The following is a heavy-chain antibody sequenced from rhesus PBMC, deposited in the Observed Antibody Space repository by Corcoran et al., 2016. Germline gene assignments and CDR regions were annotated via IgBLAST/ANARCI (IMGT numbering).Heavy chain of an antibody. V-gene: IGHV4-80*01. Sequence: QVQLQESGPGLVKPSETLSLTCTVSGVSISSYWWSWIRQPPGKGLEWFGEFNGNRGNSTHDPSLKRRVTISRDTSMNQFSLRLTSVTAADTAVYYCAIEASSGLATDYWGQGVLVTVSS. CDR3: AIEASSGLATDY. J-gene: IGHJ4*01. CDR1: GVSISSYW. CDR2: FNGNRGNS. D-gene: IGHD6-31*01.